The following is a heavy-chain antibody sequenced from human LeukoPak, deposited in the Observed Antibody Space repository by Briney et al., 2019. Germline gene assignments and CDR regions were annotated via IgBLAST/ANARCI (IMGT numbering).Heavy chain of an antibody. V-gene: IGHV4-59*01. J-gene: IGHJ2*01. CDR1: GGSISSYY. D-gene: IGHD3-9*01. CDR2: IYYSGST. Sequence: PSETLSLTCTVSGGSISSYYWSWIRQPPGKGLEWIGYIYYSGSTNYNPSLKSRVTISLDTSKNQFSLKLSSVTAADTAVYYCARDRRWLYFDLWGRGTLVTVSS. CDR3: ARDRRWLYFDL.